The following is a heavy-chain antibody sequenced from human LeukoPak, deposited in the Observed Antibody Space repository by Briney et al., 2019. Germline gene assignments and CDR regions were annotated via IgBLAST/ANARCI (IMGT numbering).Heavy chain of an antibody. Sequence: GGSLRLSCAASGFTFSSYSMNWVRQAPGKGLEWVSSISSSSSYIYYADSVKGRFTISRDNAKNSLYLQMNRLRAEDTAVYYCARETDYYGSGSYFIDYWGQGTLVTVSS. J-gene: IGHJ4*02. V-gene: IGHV3-21*01. CDR2: ISSSSSYI. CDR1: GFTFSSYS. D-gene: IGHD3-10*01. CDR3: ARETDYYGSGSYFIDY.